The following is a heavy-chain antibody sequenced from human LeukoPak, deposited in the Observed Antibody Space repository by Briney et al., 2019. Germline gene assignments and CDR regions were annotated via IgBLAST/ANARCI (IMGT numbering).Heavy chain of an antibody. CDR3: ARDIGYGDYAGQDY. J-gene: IGHJ4*02. D-gene: IGHD4-17*01. CDR1: GYAFSDYY. CDR2: INPNSGGT. Sequence: ASVKVSCKASGYAFSDYYMHWVRQAPGQGLEWMGWINPNSGGTNYAQKFQDRVTMTRDTSISTAYMELSRLRSDDTAVYYCARDIGYGDYAGQDYWGQGTLVTVSS. V-gene: IGHV1-2*02.